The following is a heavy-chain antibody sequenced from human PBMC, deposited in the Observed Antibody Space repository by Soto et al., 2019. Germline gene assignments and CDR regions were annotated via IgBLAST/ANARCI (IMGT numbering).Heavy chain of an antibody. CDR2: ISSSSSYI. CDR1: GFTFSSHS. CDR3: ARWSGNNIQLLGY. D-gene: IGHD5-18*01. J-gene: IGHJ4*02. V-gene: IGHV3-21*01. Sequence: EVQLVESGGGLVKPGGSLRLSCAASGFTFSSHSMNWVRQAPGKGLEWVSSISSSSSYIYYADSVKGRFTISRDNAKNSLYLQMNSLRAKDTAVYYCARWSGNNIQLLGYWGQGTLVTVSS.